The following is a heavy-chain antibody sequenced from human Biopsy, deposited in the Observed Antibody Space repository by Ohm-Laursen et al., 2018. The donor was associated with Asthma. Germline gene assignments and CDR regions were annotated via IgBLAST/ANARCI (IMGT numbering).Heavy chain of an antibody. CDR3: ARKAGSCISRTCYSLDF. D-gene: IGHD2-2*01. CDR1: GGTFNTYV. Sequence: SSVKVSCKSLGGTFNTYVIGWVRQAPGQGLEWMGGVNSVFGTTTYPQKFQGRVTITADDSTSTVYMELSSLRSEDTAVYYCARKAGSCISRTCYSLDFWGQGTLVTVSS. V-gene: IGHV1-69*01. J-gene: IGHJ4*02. CDR2: VNSVFGTT.